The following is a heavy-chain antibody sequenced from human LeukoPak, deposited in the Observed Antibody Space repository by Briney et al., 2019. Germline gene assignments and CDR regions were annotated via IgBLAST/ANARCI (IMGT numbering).Heavy chain of an antibody. D-gene: IGHD3-10*01. V-gene: IGHV4-34*01. Sequence: RASETLSLTCAVYGGSFSGYYWSWIRQPPGKGLEWIEEINHSGSTNYNPSLKSRVTISVDTSKNQFSLKLSSVTAADTAVYYCASRRRSGSSFDYWGQGTLVTVSS. J-gene: IGHJ4*02. CDR2: INHSGST. CDR3: ASRRRSGSSFDY. CDR1: GGSFSGYY.